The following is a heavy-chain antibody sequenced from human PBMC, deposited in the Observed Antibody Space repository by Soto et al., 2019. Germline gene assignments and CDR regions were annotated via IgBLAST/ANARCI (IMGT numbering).Heavy chain of an antibody. CDR2: IHYSGGA. J-gene: IGHJ4*02. D-gene: IGHD3-22*01. V-gene: IGHV4-30-4*01. CDR3: ARVDYYDSSGQYNFDN. Sequence: PSETLSLTCTVSGGSISSGDYYWTWIRQSPGKGLEWMGYIHYSGGAYYNPSLRRQITMSVDMSKNQVSLKLTSVTAADTAVYYCARVDYYDSSGQYNFDNWGQGTLVTVSS. CDR1: GGSISSGDYY.